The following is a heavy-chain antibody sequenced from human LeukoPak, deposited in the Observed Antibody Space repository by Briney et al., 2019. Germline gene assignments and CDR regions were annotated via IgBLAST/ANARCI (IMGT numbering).Heavy chain of an antibody. V-gene: IGHV1-18*01. J-gene: IGHJ4*02. CDR2: ISAYNGHA. CDR3: AGDQRTGDY. CDR1: GYTFTSYG. D-gene: IGHD6-25*01. Sequence: GASVKVSCKASGYTFTSYGISWVRQAPGQGLEWMGWISAYNGHANYAQKLQGRVTMTTDTSTSTDYMELRSRRSEDTAVYYCAGDQRTGDYWGQGTLVSVSS.